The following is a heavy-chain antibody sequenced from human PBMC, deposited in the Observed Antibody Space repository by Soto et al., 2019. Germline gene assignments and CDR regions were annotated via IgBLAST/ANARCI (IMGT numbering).Heavy chain of an antibody. CDR1: GFTFSSYD. J-gene: IGHJ6*02. CDR2: IGTAGDT. Sequence: EVQLVESGGGLVQPGGSLRLSCAASGFTFSSYDMHWVRQATGKGLEWVSAIGTAGDTYYPGSVKGRFTISRENAKNSLNLQMNSLRAGDTAVYYCARLIGRDFNYGMDVWGQGTTVTVSS. CDR3: ARLIGRDFNYGMDV. V-gene: IGHV3-13*01. D-gene: IGHD2-21*01.